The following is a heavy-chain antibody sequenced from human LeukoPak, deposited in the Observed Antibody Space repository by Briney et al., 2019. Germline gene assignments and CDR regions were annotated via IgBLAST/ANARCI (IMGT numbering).Heavy chain of an antibody. J-gene: IGHJ4*02. CDR1: GGTFSSYA. CDR2: IIPIFGTA. V-gene: IGHV1-69*05. D-gene: IGHD4-17*01. Sequence: SVKVSCKASGGTFSSYAISWVRQAPGQGLEWMGGIIPIFGTANYAQKFQGRVTITTDESTSTAYMELSSLRSEDTAVYYCAIGMTTVTRNLFGYWGQGTLVTVSS. CDR3: AIGMTTVTRNLFGY.